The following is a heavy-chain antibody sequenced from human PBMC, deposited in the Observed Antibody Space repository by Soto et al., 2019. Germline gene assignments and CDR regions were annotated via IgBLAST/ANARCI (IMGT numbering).Heavy chain of an antibody. CDR1: GYIFTNYG. CDR2: ISAYNGNL. D-gene: IGHD2-15*01. Sequence: QVQLVQSGAEVKKPGASVKISCKASGYIFTNYGISWVRQAPGQGLEWMGWISAYNGNLNYAQKVQGRVTMTTDTSTSTAYMELRSLRSDDTAVYYCARIKGYCRGGSCTDAFDIWGQGTMVTVS. V-gene: IGHV1-18*01. CDR3: ARIKGYCRGGSCTDAFDI. J-gene: IGHJ3*02.